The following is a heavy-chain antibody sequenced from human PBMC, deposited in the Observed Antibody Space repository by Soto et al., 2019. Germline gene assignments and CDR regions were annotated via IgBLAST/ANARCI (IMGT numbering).Heavy chain of an antibody. CDR1: GGTFSSYT. D-gene: IGHD3-22*01. CDR2: IIPILGIA. V-gene: IGHV1-69*02. CDR3: AARGSGYYYDYFDY. Sequence: QVQLVQSGAEVKKPGSSVKVSCKASGGTFSSYTISWVRQAPGQGLEWMGRIIPILGIANYAQKFQGRVTITADKSTSTAYMELSSLRSEDTAVYYCAARGSGYYYDYFDYWGQGTLVTVSS. J-gene: IGHJ4*02.